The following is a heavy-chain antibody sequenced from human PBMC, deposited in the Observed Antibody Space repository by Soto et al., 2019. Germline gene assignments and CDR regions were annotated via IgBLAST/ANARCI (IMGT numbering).Heavy chain of an antibody. V-gene: IGHV1-69*01. D-gene: IGHD1-7*01. CDR2: IVPMLGTP. Sequence: QVQLVQSGAEVKEPGSSVRVSCKASGGTFDNFIMNWVRQTPGQGLEWMGGIVPMLGTPTYAEKFKGRVTISVTGSTSRMYMEGTSLISEDTAIYYCARNGTYRSSLSQYSGMDVWGQGTTVTVSS. CDR3: ARNGTYRSSLSQYSGMDV. J-gene: IGHJ6*02. CDR1: GGTFDNFI.